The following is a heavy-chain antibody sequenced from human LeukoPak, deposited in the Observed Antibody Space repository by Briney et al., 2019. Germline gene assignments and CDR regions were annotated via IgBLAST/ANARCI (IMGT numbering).Heavy chain of an antibody. J-gene: IGHJ4*02. CDR3: ARRPYCSSTSCSNQPFDY. V-gene: IGHV5-51*01. CDR1: GYSFSSYW. CDR2: IYPGDSDT. Sequence: GESLKISCKGSGYSFSSYWIGWVRQMPGKGLEWMGIIYPGDSDTRYSPSFQGQVTISADKSISTAYLQWSSLKASDTAMYYCARRPYCSSTSCSNQPFDYWGQGTLVTVSS. D-gene: IGHD2-2*01.